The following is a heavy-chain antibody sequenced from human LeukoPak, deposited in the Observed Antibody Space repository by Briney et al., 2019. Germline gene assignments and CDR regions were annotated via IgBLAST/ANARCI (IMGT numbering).Heavy chain of an antibody. Sequence: ASVKVSCTASGYTFTGYYMHWVRQAPGQGLEWMGWINPNSGGTNYAQKFQGRVTMTRDTSISAAYMELSRLRSDDTAVYYCAGALYYNWNGVDYWGQGTLVTVSS. CDR1: GYTFTGYY. V-gene: IGHV1-2*02. J-gene: IGHJ4*02. D-gene: IGHD1-20*01. CDR2: INPNSGGT. CDR3: AGALYYNWNGVDY.